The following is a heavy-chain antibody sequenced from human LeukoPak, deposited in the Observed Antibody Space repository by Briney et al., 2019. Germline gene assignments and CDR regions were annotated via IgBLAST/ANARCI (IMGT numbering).Heavy chain of an antibody. V-gene: IGHV3-11*01. D-gene: IGHD5-18*01. CDR1: GFTFIDYY. CDR3: ARGLASWIQLWSASDY. Sequence: GWSLRLSCAASGFTFIDYYMSWIRQAPGKGLEGVSYISCSGSAIYYADCVRGGFTISSDNDKNSLYLQMNSLRAEDTAVYYCARGLASWIQLWSASDYWGQGTLVTVSS. CDR2: ISCSGSAI. J-gene: IGHJ4*02.